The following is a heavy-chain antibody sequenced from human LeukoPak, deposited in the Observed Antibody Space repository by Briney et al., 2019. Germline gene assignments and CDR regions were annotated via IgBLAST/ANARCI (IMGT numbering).Heavy chain of an antibody. J-gene: IGHJ4*02. Sequence: ASVKVSCKASGYTFTDYYMHWVRQAPGQGLEWMGWINPHSGGTNYAQKFQGRVTMTRDTSISTAYMELSRLRSDDTAVCYCARVFGRWNYFDYWGQGTLVTVSS. V-gene: IGHV1-2*02. CDR3: ARVFGRWNYFDY. D-gene: IGHD4-23*01. CDR2: INPHSGGT. CDR1: GYTFTDYY.